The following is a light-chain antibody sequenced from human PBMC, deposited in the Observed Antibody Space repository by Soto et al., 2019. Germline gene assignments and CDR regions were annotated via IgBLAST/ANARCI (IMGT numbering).Light chain of an antibody. J-gene: IGLJ2*01. CDR3: NSYTTSSTLV. V-gene: IGLV2-14*01. Sequence: QSAPTQPASVSRSPGQSITISCTGTSSDVGGYNYVSWYQQHPGKAPKLMIYEVTNRPSGISDRFSASKSGNTASLTISGLQAEDESDYYCNSYTTSSTLVFGGGTKLTVL. CDR2: EVT. CDR1: SSDVGGYNY.